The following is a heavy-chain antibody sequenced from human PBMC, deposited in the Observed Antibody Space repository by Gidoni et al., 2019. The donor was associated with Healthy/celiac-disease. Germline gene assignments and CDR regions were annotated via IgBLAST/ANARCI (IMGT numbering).Heavy chain of an antibody. CDR3: ARGLGGNEVY. Sequence: QVQLQQWGAGLLKPSETLSLTCAVYGGSFSGYYWSWIRQPPGKGLEWIGEINHSGSTNYNPSLKSRVTISVDTSKNQFSLKLSSVTAADTAVYYCARGLGGNEVYWGQGTLVTVSS. V-gene: IGHV4-34*01. D-gene: IGHD1-1*01. CDR2: INHSGST. CDR1: GGSFSGYY. J-gene: IGHJ4*02.